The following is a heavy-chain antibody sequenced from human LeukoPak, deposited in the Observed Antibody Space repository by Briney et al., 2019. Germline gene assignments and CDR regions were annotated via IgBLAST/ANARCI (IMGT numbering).Heavy chain of an antibody. D-gene: IGHD4-17*01. J-gene: IGHJ4*02. CDR1: GGSLRSYF. CDR3: ERLAYGGDYYFDY. V-gene: IGHV4-59*08. Sequence: SETLTLTCTASGGSLRSYFWTWIRQPPGKGLEWIGHIYYSGSTNYNPSLKSRVTISVDTSKNQFSLKLSSVTAADTAVYYCERLAYGGDYYFDYWGQATLVTVSS. CDR2: IYYSGST.